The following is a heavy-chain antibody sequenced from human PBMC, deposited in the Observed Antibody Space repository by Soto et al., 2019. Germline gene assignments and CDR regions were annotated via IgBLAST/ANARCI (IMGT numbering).Heavy chain of an antibody. V-gene: IGHV3-11*01. CDR1: GFRFNDYY. CDR3: ATSSGALAASFPYYFDY. CDR2: ISSGSSTI. Sequence: VGSLRLSCAAAGFRFNDYYMTWIRQAPGKGLEWVSYISSGSSTIYYAHSVKGRFTISRDNAKNSLYLQMSSLRAEDTAVYYCATSSGALAASFPYYFDYWGQGTLVTVSS. J-gene: IGHJ4*02. D-gene: IGHD6-25*01.